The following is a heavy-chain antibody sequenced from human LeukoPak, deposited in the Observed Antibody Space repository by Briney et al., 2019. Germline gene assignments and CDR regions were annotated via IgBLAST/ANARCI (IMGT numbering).Heavy chain of an antibody. J-gene: IGHJ4*02. Sequence: SETLSLTCAVYGGSFSGYYWSWIRQPPGKGLEWIGEISHSGSTNYNPSLKSRVTISVDTSKNQFSLKLSSVTAADTAVYYCARGHTTVTPFDYWGQGTLVTVSS. V-gene: IGHV4-34*01. CDR3: ARGHTTVTPFDY. D-gene: IGHD4-17*01. CDR2: ISHSGST. CDR1: GGSFSGYY.